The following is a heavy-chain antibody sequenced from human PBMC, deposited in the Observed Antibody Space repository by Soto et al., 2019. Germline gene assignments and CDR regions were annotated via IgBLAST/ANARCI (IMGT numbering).Heavy chain of an antibody. V-gene: IGHV3-74*01. J-gene: IGHJ6*02. CDR3: ARGSEAYYYYYGMDV. CDR1: GFTFSGFW. CDR2: IKSDGSDT. Sequence: ELQLVESGGGLVQPGGSPRLSCAASGFTFSGFWMHWVRQAPGKGLMWVAHIKSDGSDTTYADSVKGRFTISRDNPKNTLYLQMNSVRVEDTGVYYCARGSEAYYYYYGMDVWGHGTTVTVSS.